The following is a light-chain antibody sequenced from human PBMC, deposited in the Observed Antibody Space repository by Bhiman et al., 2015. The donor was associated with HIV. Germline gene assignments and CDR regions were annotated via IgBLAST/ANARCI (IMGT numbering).Light chain of an antibody. CDR2: GTN. Sequence: QSVLTQPPSASGTPGQRVTISCSGSSSNIGSNYVYWYQLLPGATPKLLIYGTNQRPSGVPDRFSGSKSGTSASLAISGLQAEDEADYYCQSYDSTLSGFYVFGTGTKVTVL. CDR3: QSYDSTLSGFYV. CDR1: SSNIGSNY. V-gene: IGLV1-47*01. J-gene: IGLJ1*01.